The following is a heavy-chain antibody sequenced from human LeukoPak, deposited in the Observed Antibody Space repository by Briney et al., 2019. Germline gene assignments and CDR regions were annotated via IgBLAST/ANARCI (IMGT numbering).Heavy chain of an antibody. CDR2: ISYDGSNK. D-gene: IGHD1-1*01. J-gene: IGHJ6*03. V-gene: IGHV3-30*04. CDR3: ARDATTAIGTVYMDV. Sequence: GRSLRLSCAASGFSNYTMHWVRQAPGKGLEWVAVISYDGSNKYYADSVKGRFTISRDNSKNSLYLEMNSLRVEDTAIYYCARDATTAIGTVYMDVWGKGTTVTISS. CDR1: GFSNYT.